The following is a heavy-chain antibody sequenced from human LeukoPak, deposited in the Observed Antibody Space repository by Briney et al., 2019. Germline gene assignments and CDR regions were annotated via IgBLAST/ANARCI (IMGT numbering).Heavy chain of an antibody. D-gene: IGHD4-17*01. J-gene: IGHJ3*02. CDR1: GFTFLSHT. Sequence: GGSLRLSCTASGFTFLSHTMNWVRQAPGKGLEWVSYISSGGGTVYYADSVKGRFTISRDNAKNSLYLQMNSLRAEDTAVYYCARGMTTVTTAPFDIWGQGTMVTVPS. V-gene: IGHV3-48*04. CDR2: ISSGGGTV. CDR3: ARGMTTVTTAPFDI.